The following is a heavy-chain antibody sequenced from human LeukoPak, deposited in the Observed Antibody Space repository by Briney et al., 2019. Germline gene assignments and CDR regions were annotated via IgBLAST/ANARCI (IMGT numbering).Heavy chain of an antibody. Sequence: SQTLSLTCAISGDNVSSNSVTWNWIRQSPSRGLEWLGRTYYRSTWYNDYAVSVRGLITVNPDTSKNQFSLHLNSVTPEDTAVYYCARRLTQYDCFDPWGQGILVTVSS. CDR2: TYYRSTWYN. D-gene: IGHD2-2*01. CDR1: GDNVSSNSVT. J-gene: IGHJ5*02. V-gene: IGHV6-1*01. CDR3: ARRLTQYDCFDP.